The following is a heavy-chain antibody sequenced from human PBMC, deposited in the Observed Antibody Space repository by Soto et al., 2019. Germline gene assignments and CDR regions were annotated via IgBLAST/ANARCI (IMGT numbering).Heavy chain of an antibody. V-gene: IGHV1-69*13. CDR1: GGTFSSYA. D-gene: IGHD4-17*01. CDR3: ASKKGPGEIDY. Sequence: GASVKVSCKASGGTFSSYAISCARQAPGQGLEWMGGIIPIFGTANYAQKFQGRVTITADESTSTAYMELSSLRSEDTAVYYCASKKGPGEIDYWGQGTLVTVSS. J-gene: IGHJ4*02. CDR2: IIPIFGTA.